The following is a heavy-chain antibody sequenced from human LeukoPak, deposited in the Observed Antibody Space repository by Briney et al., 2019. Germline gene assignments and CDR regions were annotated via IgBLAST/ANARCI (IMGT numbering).Heavy chain of an antibody. D-gene: IGHD2-15*01. J-gene: IGHJ4*02. V-gene: IGHV4-59*13. Sequence: SETLSLICTVSGDSISSSYWSWIRQPPGKGLEWIGCIHYRGFTNYSPSLKRRVSISLDTSKKQFSLRLSSVTAADTAVYYCARDRNIHGGSYFDSWGQGTLVTVSS. CDR2: IHYRGFT. CDR1: GDSISSSY. CDR3: ARDRNIHGGSYFDS.